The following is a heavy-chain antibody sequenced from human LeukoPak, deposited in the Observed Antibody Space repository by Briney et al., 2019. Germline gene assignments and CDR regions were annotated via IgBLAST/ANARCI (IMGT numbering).Heavy chain of an antibody. V-gene: IGHV4-34*01. J-gene: IGHJ4*02. D-gene: IGHD4-17*01. CDR2: INHSGST. CDR3: ARSPPLYGDYAQYYFDY. CDR1: GGSFSGYY. Sequence: SETLSLTCAVYGGSFSGYYWSWIRQPPGKGLEWIGEINHSGSTNYNPSLRSRVTISVDTSKNQFSLKLSSVTAADTAVYYCARSPPLYGDYAQYYFDYWGQGTLVTVSS.